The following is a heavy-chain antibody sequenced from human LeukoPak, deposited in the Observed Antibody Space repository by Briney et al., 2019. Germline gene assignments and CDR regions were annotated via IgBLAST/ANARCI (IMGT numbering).Heavy chain of an antibody. J-gene: IGHJ4*02. Sequence: GASVKVSCKASGYTFTGYYMHWVRQAPGQGLEWMGWSNPNSGGTNYAQKFQGRVTMTRDTSISTAYMELSRLRSDDTAVYYCARDLRYYYGSGSYGLSDYWGQGTLVTVSS. V-gene: IGHV1-2*02. CDR2: SNPNSGGT. CDR3: ARDLRYYYGSGSYGLSDY. CDR1: GYTFTGYY. D-gene: IGHD3-10*01.